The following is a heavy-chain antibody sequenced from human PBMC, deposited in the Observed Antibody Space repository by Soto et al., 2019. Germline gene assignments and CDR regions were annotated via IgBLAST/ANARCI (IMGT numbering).Heavy chain of an antibody. CDR1: GYSFTSYW. CDR2: IDPRDSYT. J-gene: IGHJ4*02. CDR3: ARHLGYSVFESRGYSDPFDF. V-gene: IGHV5-10-1*01. D-gene: IGHD3-22*01. Sequence: PGESLKISCRGSGYSFTSYWISWVRQMPGKGLEGMGRIDPRDSYTNYSPSFRGHVTISTDKSISTAYLQWSNLKASDTAMYYCARHLGYSVFESRGYSDPFDFWGQGTLVTVSS.